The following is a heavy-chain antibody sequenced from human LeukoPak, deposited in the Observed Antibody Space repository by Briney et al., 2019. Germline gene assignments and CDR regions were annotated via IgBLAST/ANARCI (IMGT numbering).Heavy chain of an antibody. J-gene: IGHJ4*02. CDR1: GGSISSYY. D-gene: IGHD3-22*01. Sequence: PSETLSLTCTVSGGSISSYYWSWIRQPPGKGLEWIGYIYYSGSTNYNPSLKSRVTISVDTSKNQFPLKLSSVTAADTAVYYCARAPYYYDSSGYLDYWGQGTLVTVSS. V-gene: IGHV4-59*01. CDR2: IYYSGST. CDR3: ARAPYYYDSSGYLDY.